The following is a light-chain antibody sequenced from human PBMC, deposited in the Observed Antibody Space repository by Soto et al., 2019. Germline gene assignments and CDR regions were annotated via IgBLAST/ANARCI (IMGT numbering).Light chain of an antibody. J-gene: IGKJ5*01. Sequence: DIQLTQSPSVLSRSMGESVTITCRASQVISTSLAWYQVKPGKAPKLLIYAASTLESGVPSRFSATVSGTEFSLTITSLQPEDFATYYCQQLFDSPITFGQGTRLQIK. CDR3: QQLFDSPIT. V-gene: IGKV1-9*01. CDR2: AAS. CDR1: QVISTS.